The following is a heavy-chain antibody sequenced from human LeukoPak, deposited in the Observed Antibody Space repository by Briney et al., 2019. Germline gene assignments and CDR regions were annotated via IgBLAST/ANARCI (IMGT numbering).Heavy chain of an antibody. V-gene: IGHV3-7*01. J-gene: IGHJ6*03. Sequence: GGSLRLSCAASGFTFSSYWMSWVRQAPGKGLEWVANIKQDGSEKYYVDSVKGRFTISRDNAKNSLYLQMNSLRAEDTAVYYCARTKASSSSQYYYYYMDVWGKGTTVTVSS. CDR1: GFTFSSYW. D-gene: IGHD6-6*01. CDR2: IKQDGSEK. CDR3: ARTKASSSSQYYYYYMDV.